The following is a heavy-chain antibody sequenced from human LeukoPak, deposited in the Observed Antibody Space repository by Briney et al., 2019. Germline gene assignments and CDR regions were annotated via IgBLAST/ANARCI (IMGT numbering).Heavy chain of an antibody. CDR2: IYYSGST. Sequence: SETLSLTCTVSGGSISSGGYHWSWIRQHPGKGLEWIGYIYYSGSTYYNPSLKSRVTISVDTSKNQFSLKLSSVTAADTAVYYCARKVAARPFDYWGQGTLVTVSS. J-gene: IGHJ4*02. CDR1: GGSISSGGYH. V-gene: IGHV4-31*03. D-gene: IGHD6-6*01. CDR3: ARKVAARPFDY.